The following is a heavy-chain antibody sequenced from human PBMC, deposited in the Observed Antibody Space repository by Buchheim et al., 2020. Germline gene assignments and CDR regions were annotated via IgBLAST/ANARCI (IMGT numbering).Heavy chain of an antibody. Sequence: EVQLVESGGGLVQPGGSLRLSCAASGFTFSSYEMNWVRQAPGKGLEWVLYISSSGSTIYYADSVKGRFTISRDNAKNSLYLQMNSLRAEDTAVYYCARGVVVIKDYYYYMDVWGKGTT. V-gene: IGHV3-48*03. CDR2: ISSSGSTI. J-gene: IGHJ6*03. D-gene: IGHD3-22*01. CDR3: ARGVVVIKDYYYYMDV. CDR1: GFTFSSYE.